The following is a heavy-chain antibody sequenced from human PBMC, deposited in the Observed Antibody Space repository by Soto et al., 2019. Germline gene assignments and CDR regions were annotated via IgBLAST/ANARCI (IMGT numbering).Heavy chain of an antibody. CDR3: GSVRPSGYVLS. CDR1: GGSLSSYY. Sequence: QVQLQESGPGLVKPSETLSLTCTVSGGSLSSYYWTWIRQSPGKGLEWIGYVYFSGKTNYNPSLKSRVTISIDTSRNKFSLRLASVTAADTAFYYCGSVRPSGYVLSWGQGTLVTVSS. D-gene: IGHD6-25*01. V-gene: IGHV4-59*01. CDR2: VYFSGKT. J-gene: IGHJ5*02.